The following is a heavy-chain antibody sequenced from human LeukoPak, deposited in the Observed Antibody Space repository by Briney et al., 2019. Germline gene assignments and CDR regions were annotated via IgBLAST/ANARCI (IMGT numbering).Heavy chain of an antibody. CDR3: ARARYYDFWSGHRYYFDY. CDR2: INHSGST. D-gene: IGHD3-3*01. V-gene: IGHV4-34*01. CDR1: GGSFSGYY. J-gene: IGHJ4*02. Sequence: SETLSLTCAVYGGSFSGYYWSWIRQPPGKGLEWIGEINHSGSTNYNPSPKSRVTISVDTSKNQFSLKLSSVTAADTAVYYCARARYYDFWSGHRYYFDYWGQGTLVTVSS.